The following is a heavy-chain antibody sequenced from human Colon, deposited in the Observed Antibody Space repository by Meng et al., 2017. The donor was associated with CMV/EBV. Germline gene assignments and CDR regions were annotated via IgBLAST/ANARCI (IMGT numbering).Heavy chain of an antibody. Sequence: GESLKISCEGSGFTFSNYGMHWVRQAPGKGLEWVAFIRYDGSNTYYSDSVRGRFTISRDSIKVYLQMNSLRTNDTGVYYCAKDELNNRNDVLDYFYYCMDVWGQGTTVTVSS. CDR2: IRYDGSNT. V-gene: IGHV3-30*02. CDR1: GFTFSNYG. J-gene: IGHJ6*02. D-gene: IGHD1-1*01. CDR3: AKDELNNRNDVLDYFYYCMDV.